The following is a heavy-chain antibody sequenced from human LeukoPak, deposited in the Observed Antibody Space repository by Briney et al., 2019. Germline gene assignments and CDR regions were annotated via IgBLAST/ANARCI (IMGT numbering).Heavy chain of an antibody. V-gene: IGHV4-59*01. Sequence: PSETLSFTCTVSDDSITIYYWSWIRQPPGKGLEWIGYIDHTGITNYNPSLNSRVTISRDTSKNHFSLELSSATAADTAVYYCARKFLGSRGYYFDYWGQGTLVTVSS. J-gene: IGHJ4*02. CDR2: IDHTGIT. D-gene: IGHD3-10*01. CDR3: ARKFLGSRGYYFDY. CDR1: DDSITIYY.